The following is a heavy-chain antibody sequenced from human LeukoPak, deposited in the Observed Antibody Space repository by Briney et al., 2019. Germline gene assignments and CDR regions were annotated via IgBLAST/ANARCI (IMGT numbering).Heavy chain of an antibody. CDR1: GYTLTELS. Sequence: ASVKVSCKVSGYTLTELSMHWVRQAPGKGLEWMGGFDPEDGETIYAQKFQGRVTMTEDTSTDTAYMELSSLRSEDTAVYYCATGGGYSGYDPRVLDYWGQGTLVTVSS. CDR2: FDPEDGET. V-gene: IGHV1-24*01. D-gene: IGHD5-12*01. J-gene: IGHJ4*02. CDR3: ATGGGYSGYDPRVLDY.